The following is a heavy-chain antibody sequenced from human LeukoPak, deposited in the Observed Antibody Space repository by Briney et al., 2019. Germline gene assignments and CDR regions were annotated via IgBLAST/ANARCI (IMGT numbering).Heavy chain of an antibody. CDR1: GFTFSSYA. D-gene: IGHD4-17*01. J-gene: IGHJ6*02. V-gene: IGHV3-30-3*01. CDR3: ARAPDYGDQTPTFYYYYGMDV. CDR2: ISYDGSNK. Sequence: GRSLRLSCAASGFTFSSYAMHWVRQAPGKGLEWVAVISYDGSNKYYADSVKGRFTISRDNSKNTLYLQMNSLRAEDTAVYYCARAPDYGDQTPTFYYYYGMDVWGQGTTVTVSS.